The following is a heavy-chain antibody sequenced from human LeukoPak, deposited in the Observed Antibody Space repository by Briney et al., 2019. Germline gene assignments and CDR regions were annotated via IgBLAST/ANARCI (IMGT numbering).Heavy chain of an antibody. V-gene: IGHV1-69*04. CDR3: ARAGDGGVVVEIGYFQH. CDR2: IIPILGIA. J-gene: IGHJ1*01. Sequence: GASVTVSCKASGGTFSSYAISWVRQAPGQGLEWMGRIIPILGIANYAQKFQGRVTITADKSTSTAYMELSSLRSEDTAVYYCARAGDGGVVVEIGYFQHWGQGTLVTVSS. D-gene: IGHD2-15*01. CDR1: GGTFSSYA.